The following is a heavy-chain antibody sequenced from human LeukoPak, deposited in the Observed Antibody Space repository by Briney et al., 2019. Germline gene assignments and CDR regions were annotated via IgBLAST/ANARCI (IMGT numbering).Heavy chain of an antibody. D-gene: IGHD3-10*01. J-gene: IGHJ4*02. CDR1: GYTFTSYD. V-gene: IGHV1-8*03. CDR2: MNPNSGNT. CDR3: ARAGGSGSYYNGYYFDY. Sequence: ASVKVSCKASGYTFTSYDINWVRQATGQGLEWMGWMNPNSGNTGYAQKFQGRVTITRNTSISTAYMELSSLRSEDTAVYYCARAGGSGSYYNGYYFDYWGQGTLVTVSS.